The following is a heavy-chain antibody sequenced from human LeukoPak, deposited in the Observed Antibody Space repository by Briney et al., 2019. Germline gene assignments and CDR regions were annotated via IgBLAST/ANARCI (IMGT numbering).Heavy chain of an antibody. V-gene: IGHV1-69*05. CDR1: GGTFSSYA. D-gene: IGHD1-26*01. Sequence: SVKVSCKASGGTFSSYAISWVRQAPGQGLEWMGGIIPIFGTANYAQKFQGRVTITTDESTSTAYMELSSLRSEDTAVYYCARLSGWELYQFYYFDYWGQGTLVTVSS. CDR3: ARLSGWELYQFYYFDY. J-gene: IGHJ4*02. CDR2: IIPIFGTA.